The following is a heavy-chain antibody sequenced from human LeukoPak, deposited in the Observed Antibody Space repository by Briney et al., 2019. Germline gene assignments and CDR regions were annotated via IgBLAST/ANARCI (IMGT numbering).Heavy chain of an antibody. Sequence: SETLSLTCAVYGGSFSGYYWSWIRQPPGKGLEWIGEINHSGSTNYNPSLKSRITISVDTSKNQFSLRLTSVTAADTAAYYCARDNGAYVAFDIWGQGTMVTVSS. CDR2: INHSGST. CDR3: ARDNGAYVAFDI. CDR1: GGSFSGYY. V-gene: IGHV4-34*01. J-gene: IGHJ3*02. D-gene: IGHD4-17*01.